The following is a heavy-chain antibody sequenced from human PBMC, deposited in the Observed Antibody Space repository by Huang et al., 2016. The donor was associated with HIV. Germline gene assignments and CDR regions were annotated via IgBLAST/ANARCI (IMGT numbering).Heavy chain of an antibody. D-gene: IGHD6-19*01. CDR2: INHGGRT. CDR1: GGSLSGYY. CDR3: ATSSSGGGWYLDI. J-gene: IGHJ2*01. V-gene: IGHV4-34*01. Sequence: QVQLYQWGAGPLKPSETLSLSCGVSGGSLSGYYWNWLRQSPGKGLEWMGEINHGGRTKDNPSFKIRGTISGDTSMIQFSLNRTSVAATDTAVYYCATSSSGGGWYLDIWGHGTLVTVS.